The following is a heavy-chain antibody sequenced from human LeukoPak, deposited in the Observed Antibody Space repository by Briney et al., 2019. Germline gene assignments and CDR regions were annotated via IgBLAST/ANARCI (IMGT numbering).Heavy chain of an antibody. CDR2: ISGSGGST. D-gene: IGHD2-21*02. CDR3: AKDRAYCGGDCYSTNTDY. V-gene: IGHV3-23*01. Sequence: GGSLRLSCAASGFTFSSYAMSWVRQAPGKGLEWVSAISGSGGSTYYADPVKGRFTISRDNSKNTLYLQMNSLRAEDTAVYYCAKDRAYCGGDCYSTNTDYWGQGTLVTVSS. CDR1: GFTFSSYA. J-gene: IGHJ4*02.